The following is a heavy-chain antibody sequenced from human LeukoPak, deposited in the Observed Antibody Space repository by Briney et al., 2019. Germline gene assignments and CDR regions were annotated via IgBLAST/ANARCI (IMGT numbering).Heavy chain of an antibody. CDR3: ARDIGAAAYDWFDL. V-gene: IGHV3-48*03. D-gene: IGHD6-13*01. Sequence: PGGSLRLSCAASGFTFSNYEMNWVRQAPGKGLEWISYINRSGSTISYADSVRGRFTISRDNAKNSLYLQMDTLRAEDTAVYYCARDIGAAAYDWFDLWGPGTLVTASS. CDR2: INRSGSTI. J-gene: IGHJ5*02. CDR1: GFTFSNYE.